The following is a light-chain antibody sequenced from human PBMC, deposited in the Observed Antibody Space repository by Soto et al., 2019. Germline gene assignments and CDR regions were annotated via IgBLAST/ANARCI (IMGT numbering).Light chain of an antibody. Sequence: DIQMTQSPSSLSASVGDRVTITCRASQSIDNYLNWYQHKPGEAPKLLIYGTSTLQTGVPLRFSGSGSGTDFTLTISSLQAGDFATYFCQESYTSPAVSFGGGTKVDIK. J-gene: IGKJ4*01. CDR3: QESYTSPAVS. CDR2: GTS. CDR1: QSIDNY. V-gene: IGKV1-39*01.